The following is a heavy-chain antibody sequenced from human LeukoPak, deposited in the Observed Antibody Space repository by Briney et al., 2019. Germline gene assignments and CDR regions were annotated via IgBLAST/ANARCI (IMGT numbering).Heavy chain of an antibody. V-gene: IGHV3-15*01. CDR1: GFTFSNAW. CDR2: IKSKTDGGTT. Sequence: GGSLRLSCAASGFTFSNAWMSWVRQAPGKGLEWVGRIKSKTDGGTTDFAPPVKDRFTISRDDSKSMLFLQMNSLKPEDTAVYYCTTAFFGSPPGWGQGTLVTVSS. CDR3: TTAFFGSPPG. D-gene: IGHD2/OR15-2a*01. J-gene: IGHJ4*02.